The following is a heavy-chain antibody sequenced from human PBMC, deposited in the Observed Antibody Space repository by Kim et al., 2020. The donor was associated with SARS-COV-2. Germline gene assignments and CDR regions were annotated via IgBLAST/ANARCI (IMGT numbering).Heavy chain of an antibody. J-gene: IGHJ4*02. V-gene: IGHV1-69*13. Sequence: SVKVSCKASGGTFSSYAISWVRQAPGQGLEWMGGIIPIFGTANYAQKFQGRVTITADESTSTAYMELSSLRSEDTAVYYCVRAKELLLQSEAFDYWGQGTLVTVSS. CDR3: VRAKELLLQSEAFDY. CDR1: GGTFSSYA. D-gene: IGHD3-22*01. CDR2: IIPIFGTA.